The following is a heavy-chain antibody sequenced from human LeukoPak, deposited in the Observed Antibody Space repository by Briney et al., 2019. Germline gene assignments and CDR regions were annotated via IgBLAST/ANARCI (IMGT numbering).Heavy chain of an antibody. V-gene: IGHV3-7*01. Sequence: PGGSLRLSCAASGFTFSSYWLTWVRQVPGKGLEWVANIKLDGSERYYVDSVKGRFTISRDDAENSLYLQMNSLRAEDTAVYYCARISNTYYYFDYWGQGTLVTVSS. J-gene: IGHJ4*02. CDR1: GFTFSSYW. D-gene: IGHD3-3*02. CDR2: IKLDGSER. CDR3: ARISNTYYYFDY.